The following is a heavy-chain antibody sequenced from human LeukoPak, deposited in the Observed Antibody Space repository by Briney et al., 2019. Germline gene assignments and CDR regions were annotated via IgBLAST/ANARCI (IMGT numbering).Heavy chain of an antibody. Sequence: SQTLSLTCAISGDSVSSNSAAWNWIRQSPSRGLEWLGRTYYRSKWYNDYAVSVKSRITIHPDTSKNQFSLQLNSVTPEDTAVYYCARESTTVRGPAYELYYYYGMDVWGQGTTVSVSS. V-gene: IGHV6-1*01. CDR2: TYYRSKWYN. D-gene: IGHD4-17*01. J-gene: IGHJ6*02. CDR3: ARESTTVRGPAYELYYYYGMDV. CDR1: GDSVSSNSAA.